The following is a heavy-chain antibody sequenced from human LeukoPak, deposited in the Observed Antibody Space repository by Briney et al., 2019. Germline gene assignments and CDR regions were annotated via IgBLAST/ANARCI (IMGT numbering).Heavy chain of an antibody. J-gene: IGHJ4*02. D-gene: IGHD6-13*01. CDR3: AREDDRIAASGPFFEY. V-gene: IGHV4-31*03. CDR1: GGSISSGGYY. Sequence: PSETLSLTCTASGGSISSGGYYWSWIRQHPGKGLEWIGYIYYTGSTYYNPSLKSRVTISVDTSKNQFSLKLTSVTAADTGVYYCAREDDRIAASGPFFEYWGQGALVTVSS. CDR2: IYYTGST.